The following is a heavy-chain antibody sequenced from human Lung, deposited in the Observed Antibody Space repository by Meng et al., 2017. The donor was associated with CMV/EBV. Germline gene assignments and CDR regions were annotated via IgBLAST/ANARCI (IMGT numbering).Heavy chain of an antibody. CDR3: ARDLGYSSSWYFQYYFDC. D-gene: IGHD6-13*01. CDR1: GYTLTNYY. Sequence: ASXXVSXKASGYTLTNYYIHWVRQAPGQGLEWMGIINPSDNTTIYAQQFQGRVTMTRDTSTSTVYMELSSLRSDDTALYYCARDLGYSSSWYFQYYFDCWGQGXLVTVSS. J-gene: IGHJ4*02. V-gene: IGHV1-46*01. CDR2: INPSDNTT.